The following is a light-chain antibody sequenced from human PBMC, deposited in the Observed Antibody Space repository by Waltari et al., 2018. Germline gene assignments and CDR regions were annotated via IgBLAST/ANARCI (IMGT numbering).Light chain of an antibody. J-gene: IGLJ2*01. CDR1: SRYVGAYDS. V-gene: IGLV2-8*01. CDR3: SSYAGSNNLV. CDR2: EVS. Sequence: QSALTQPPSASGSPGQSVTISCTGTSRYVGAYDSVSWYQHHPGKAPKLLISEVSKRPSGVPDRFSGSRSGNTASLTVSGLQAEDEADYYCSSYAGSNNLVFGGGTKLTVL.